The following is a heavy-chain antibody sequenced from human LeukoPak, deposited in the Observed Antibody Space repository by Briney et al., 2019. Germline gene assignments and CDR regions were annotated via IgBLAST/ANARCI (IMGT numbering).Heavy chain of an antibody. V-gene: IGHV1-18*01. Sequence: ASVKVSCTASGYTFTSYGISWVRQAPGQGLEWMGWISAYNGNTNYAQKLQGRVTMTTDTSTSTAYMELRSLRSDDTAVYYCARVCRIAAAGTGVRWFDPWGQGTLVTVSS. J-gene: IGHJ5*02. D-gene: IGHD6-13*01. CDR3: ARVCRIAAAGTGVRWFDP. CDR2: ISAYNGNT. CDR1: GYTFTSYG.